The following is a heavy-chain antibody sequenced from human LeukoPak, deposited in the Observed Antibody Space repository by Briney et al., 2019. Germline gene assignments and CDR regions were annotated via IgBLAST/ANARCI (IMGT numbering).Heavy chain of an antibody. V-gene: IGHV3-33*01. D-gene: IGHD3-10*01. CDR3: ARDGAWFGELYYYYGMDV. CDR1: GFTFSSYG. J-gene: IGHJ6*02. Sequence: GRSLRLSCAASGFTFSSYGMHWVRQAPGKGLEWVAVIWYDGSNKYYADSMKGRFTISRDNSKNTLYLQMNSLRAEDTAVYYCARDGAWFGELYYYYGMDVWGQGTTVTVSS. CDR2: IWYDGSNK.